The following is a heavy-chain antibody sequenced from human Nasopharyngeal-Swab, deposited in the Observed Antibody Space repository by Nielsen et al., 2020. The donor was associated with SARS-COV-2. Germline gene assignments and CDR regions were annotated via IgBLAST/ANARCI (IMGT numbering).Heavy chain of an antibody. D-gene: IGHD1-7*01. J-gene: IGHJ4*02. CDR3: TRAGNYRHDY. CDR1: GFTFSTYW. CDR2: INGDGSST. Sequence: GGSLRLSCAASGFTFSTYWVHWVRQAPGKGLVWVSHINGDGSSTSYADSLKGRFTISRDNAKNTLYLQMNSLRVEDTAVYYCTRAGNYRHDYWGQGTLVTVSS. V-gene: IGHV3-74*01.